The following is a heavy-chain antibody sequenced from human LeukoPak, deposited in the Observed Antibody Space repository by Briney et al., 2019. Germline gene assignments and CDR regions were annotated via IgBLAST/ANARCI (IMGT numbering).Heavy chain of an antibody. CDR3: AKGGSSWWFDY. J-gene: IGHJ4*02. CDR1: GFTFSNYG. D-gene: IGHD6-13*01. Sequence: RAGGSLRLSCAASGFTFSNYGMHWVRQAPGKGLEWVAVISYDGSNKYYADSVKGRFTISRDNSKNTLYLQMNSLRVEDTAVYYCAKGGSSWWFDYWGQGTLVTVSS. CDR2: ISYDGSNK. V-gene: IGHV3-30*18.